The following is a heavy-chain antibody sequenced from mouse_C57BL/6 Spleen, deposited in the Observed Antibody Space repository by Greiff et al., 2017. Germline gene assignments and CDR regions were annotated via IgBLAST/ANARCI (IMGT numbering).Heavy chain of an antibody. J-gene: IGHJ2*01. D-gene: IGHD1-1*01. CDR1: GYTFTSYW. CDR2: IYPGSGST. CDR3: ARDYGSSFDY. V-gene: IGHV1-55*01. Sequence: QVHVKQPGAELVKPGASVKMSCKASGYTFTSYWITWVKQRPGQGLEWIGDIYPGSGSTNYNEKFKSKATLTVDTSSSTAYMQLSSQTSEDSAVYYCARDYGSSFDYWGQGTTLTVSS.